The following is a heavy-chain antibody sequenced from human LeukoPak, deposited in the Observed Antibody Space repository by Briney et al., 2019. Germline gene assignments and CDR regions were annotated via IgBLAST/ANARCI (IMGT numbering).Heavy chain of an antibody. D-gene: IGHD3-22*01. CDR2: INHDGSNT. J-gene: IGHJ4*02. V-gene: IGHV3-74*01. CDR3: VRDWGYDSSGYWQKYFDT. CDR1: GFTFTTFW. Sequence: GGSLRLSCATSGFTFTTFWMHWVRQAPGKGLVWVSRINHDGSNTNYADSVKGRFTISRDNAKNTVYLQMNSLRAEDTAVYYCVRDWGYDSSGYWQKYFDTWGQGTLVTVSS.